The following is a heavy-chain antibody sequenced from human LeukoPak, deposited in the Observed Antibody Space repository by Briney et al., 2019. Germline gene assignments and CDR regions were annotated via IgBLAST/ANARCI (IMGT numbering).Heavy chain of an antibody. CDR2: IRSSSSYK. D-gene: IGHD5-18*01. CDR3: ARAHTAMVTALSYYFDY. V-gene: IGHV3-21*01. J-gene: IGHJ4*02. CDR1: GVTFSIDS. Sequence: GGSLCLSCAASGVTFSIDSMNWGREAPGKGLEWVSSIRSSSSYKYYADSVQGRFTISRDNAKNSLYLQMNSLRAEDTAVYYCARAHTAMVTALSYYFDYWGQGTLVTVSS.